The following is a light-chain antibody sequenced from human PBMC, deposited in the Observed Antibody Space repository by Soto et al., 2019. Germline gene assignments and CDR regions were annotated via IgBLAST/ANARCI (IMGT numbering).Light chain of an antibody. CDR1: QGVSSSN. V-gene: IGKV3-20*01. CDR3: QQYGSSPRT. CDR2: GAS. Sequence: EIVLTQSPGTLSLSPGERATLSCRASQGVSSSNLAWYQQKPGQAPRLLIYGASSRATGIPGRFSGSGSGTDFTLTISRLEPADFAVYYCQQYGSSPRTFGQGTKVEIK. J-gene: IGKJ1*01.